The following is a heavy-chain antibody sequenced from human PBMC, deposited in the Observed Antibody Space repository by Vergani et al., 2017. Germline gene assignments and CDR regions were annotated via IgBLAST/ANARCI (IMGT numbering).Heavy chain of an antibody. V-gene: IGHV4-31*03. D-gene: IGHD3-22*01. J-gene: IGHJ2*01. CDR3: ARSDYYDSSGYSPTQNWYFDL. CDR2: IYYSGCT. Sequence: QVQLQESGPGLVKPSQTLSLTCTVSGGSISSGGYYWSWIRQHPGKGLEWIGYIYYSGCTYYNPSLKSRVTISVDTSKNQFSLKLSSVTAADTAVYYCARSDYYDSSGYSPTQNWYFDLWGRGTLVTVSS. CDR1: GGSISSGGYY.